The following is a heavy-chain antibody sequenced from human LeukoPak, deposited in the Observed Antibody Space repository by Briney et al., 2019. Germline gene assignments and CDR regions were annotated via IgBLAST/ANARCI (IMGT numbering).Heavy chain of an antibody. CDR1: GGSISSYY. CDR3: ARGCGGDCYSPILYYYYYYMDV. CDR2: IYYSGST. J-gene: IGHJ6*03. Sequence: SETLSLTCTVSGGSISSYYWSWIRQPPGKGLEWIGYIYYSGSTNYNPSLKNRVTISVDTSKNQFSLKLSSVTAADTAVYYCARGCGGDCYSPILYYYYYYMDVWGKGTTVTVSS. D-gene: IGHD2-21*01. V-gene: IGHV4-59*01.